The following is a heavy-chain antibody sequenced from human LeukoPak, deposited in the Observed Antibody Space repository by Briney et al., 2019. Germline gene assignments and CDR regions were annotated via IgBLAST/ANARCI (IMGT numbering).Heavy chain of an antibody. J-gene: IGHJ4*02. D-gene: IGHD6-19*01. Sequence: PGGSLRLSCAASGFTFSSYAMSWVRQAPGKGLEWVSAISGSGGSTYYADSVKGRFTISRDNSKNTLYLQMNSLRAEDTAVYYCAKADSGWYVPDFFDYWSQGTLVTVSS. CDR2: ISGSGGST. CDR1: GFTFSSYA. CDR3: AKADSGWYVPDFFDY. V-gene: IGHV3-23*01.